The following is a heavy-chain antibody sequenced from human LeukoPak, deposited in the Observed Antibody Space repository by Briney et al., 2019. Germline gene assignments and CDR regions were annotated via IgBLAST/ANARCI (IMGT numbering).Heavy chain of an antibody. CDR1: GFTFSSYW. CDR2: INTDGSST. Sequence: GGSLKLSCAASGFTFSSYWMHWVRQAPGKGLVWVSRINTDGSSTSYADSVKGRFTISRDNAKNTLYLQMNSLRAEDTAVYYCARAHWERSQYAFDIWGQGTMVTVSS. CDR3: ARAHWERSQYAFDI. J-gene: IGHJ3*02. D-gene: IGHD1-1*01. V-gene: IGHV3-74*01.